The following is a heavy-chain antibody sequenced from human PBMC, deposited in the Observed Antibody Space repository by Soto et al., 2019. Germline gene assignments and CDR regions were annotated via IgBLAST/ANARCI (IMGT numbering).Heavy chain of an antibody. CDR2: INPNSGGT. Sequence: ASVKVSCKASGYTFTGYYMPWVRQAPGQGLEWMGWINPNSGGTNYAQKFQGRVTMTRDTSISTAYMELSRLRSDDTAVYYCARDQSPILWGGIGYYYGMDVWGQGTTVTVSS. CDR1: GYTFTGYY. V-gene: IGHV1-2*02. J-gene: IGHJ6*02. CDR3: ARDQSPILWGGIGYYYGMDV. D-gene: IGHD2-15*01.